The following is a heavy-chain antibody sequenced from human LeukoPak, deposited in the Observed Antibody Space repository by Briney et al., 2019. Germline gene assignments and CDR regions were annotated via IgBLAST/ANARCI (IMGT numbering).Heavy chain of an antibody. D-gene: IGHD6-19*01. Sequence: GGSLRLSCAASGFTFSGYGMHWVRQAPGKGLEWVAVIWHNGNKKYYADSVKGRFTISRDNSKNTLYLQMNSLRAEDTAVYYCAKDVAVAGSYYFDYWGQGTLVTVSS. CDR1: GFTFSGYG. CDR3: AKDVAVAGSYYFDY. J-gene: IGHJ4*02. CDR2: IWHNGNKK. V-gene: IGHV3-33*06.